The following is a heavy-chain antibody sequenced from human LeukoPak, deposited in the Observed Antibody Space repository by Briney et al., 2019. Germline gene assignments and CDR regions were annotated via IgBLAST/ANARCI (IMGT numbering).Heavy chain of an antibody. CDR1: GFTFSNAW. CDR3: TTDLLWFGEYGYYYGMDV. J-gene: IGHJ6*02. D-gene: IGHD3-10*01. Sequence: GGSLRLSCAASGFTFSNAWMSWVRQAPGKGLEWVGRIKSKTDGGTTDYAAPAKGRFTISRDDSKNTLYLQMNSLKTEDTAVYYCTTDLLWFGEYGYYYGMDVWGQGTTVTVSS. V-gene: IGHV3-15*01. CDR2: IKSKTDGGTT.